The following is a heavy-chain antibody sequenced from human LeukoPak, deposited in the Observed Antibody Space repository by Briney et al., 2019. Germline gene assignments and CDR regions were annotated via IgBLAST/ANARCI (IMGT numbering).Heavy chain of an antibody. Sequence: GASVKVSCKASGYTFSGYYMHWVRQAPGQGLEWMGWINPNSGGTNYAQKFQGRVTMTRDTSISTAYMELSRLRSDDTAVYYCARERSYGDGSAFDIWGQGTMVTVSS. D-gene: IGHD4-17*01. CDR3: ARERSYGDGSAFDI. V-gene: IGHV1-2*02. CDR2: INPNSGGT. CDR1: GYTFSGYY. J-gene: IGHJ3*02.